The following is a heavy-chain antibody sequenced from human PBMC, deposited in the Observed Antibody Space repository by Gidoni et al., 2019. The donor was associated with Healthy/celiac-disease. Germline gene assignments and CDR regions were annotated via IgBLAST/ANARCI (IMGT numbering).Heavy chain of an antibody. CDR1: GFTFDDYA. J-gene: IGHJ6*02. CDR3: AKDITPEGGMDV. V-gene: IGHV3-9*01. CDR2: ISWKSGSI. Sequence: EVQLVESGGGLVQPGRSLRLSCAASGFTFDDYAMHWVRQAPGKALEWVSGISWKSGSIGYADSVKGRFTISRDNAKNSLYLQMNSLRAEDTALYYCAKDITPEGGMDVWGQGTTVTVSS.